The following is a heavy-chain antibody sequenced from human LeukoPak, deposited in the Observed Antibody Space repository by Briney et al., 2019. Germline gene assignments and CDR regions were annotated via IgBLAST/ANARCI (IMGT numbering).Heavy chain of an antibody. CDR2: IIPILGIA. J-gene: IGHJ4*02. Sequence: SVKVSCKASGGTFSSYTISWVRQAPGQGLEWMGRIIPILGIAKYAQKFQGRVTITADKSTSTAYMELSSLRSEDTAVYYCASLHCSSTSCYNWFDCWGQGTLVTVSA. CDR1: GGTFSSYT. V-gene: IGHV1-69*02. CDR3: ASLHCSSTSCYNWFDC. D-gene: IGHD2-2*02.